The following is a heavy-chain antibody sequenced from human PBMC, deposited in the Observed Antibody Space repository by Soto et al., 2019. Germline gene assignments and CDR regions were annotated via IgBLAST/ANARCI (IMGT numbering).Heavy chain of an antibody. V-gene: IGHV4-30-4*01. CDR2: IYYSGST. Sequence: LSLTCTVSGGSISSGDYYWRWIRQPPGKGLEWNGYIYYSGSTYYNPSLKSRVTISVDTSKNQFSLLLNSVTPEDTAVYYCARVTFDHFVHWFDPWGQGTLVTVSS. J-gene: IGHJ5*02. CDR1: GGSISSGDYY. D-gene: IGHD3-9*01. CDR3: ARVTFDHFVHWFDP.